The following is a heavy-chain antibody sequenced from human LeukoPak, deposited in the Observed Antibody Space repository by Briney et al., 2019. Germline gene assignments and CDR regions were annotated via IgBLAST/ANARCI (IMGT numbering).Heavy chain of an antibody. D-gene: IGHD2-2*01. V-gene: IGHV3-30*02. CDR1: GFTFSSYW. J-gene: IGHJ4*02. Sequence: GGSLRLSCAASGFTFSSYWMSWVRQAPGKGLEWVAFILFDGSSTYYADSVMGRFTISRDNSKNTLYLQMNSLRADDTAMYYCARDNGYCSSTSCDPGHYWGQGTLVTVSS. CDR3: ARDNGYCSSTSCDPGHY. CDR2: ILFDGSST.